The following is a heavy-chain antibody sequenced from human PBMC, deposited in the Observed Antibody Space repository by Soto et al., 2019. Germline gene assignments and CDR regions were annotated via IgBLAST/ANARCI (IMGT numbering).Heavy chain of an antibody. J-gene: IGHJ6*03. CDR3: ARTYYDFWSGYYYYYYYMDV. CDR2: IYYSGST. V-gene: IGHV4-59*01. Sequence: SETLSLTCTGSGGSIGSYYWSWIRQPPGKGLEWIWYIYYSGSTNYNPSLKSRVTISVDTSKNQFSLKLSSVTAADTAVYYCARTYYDFWSGYYYYYYYMDVWGKGTTVTVSS. D-gene: IGHD3-3*01. CDR1: GGSIGSYY.